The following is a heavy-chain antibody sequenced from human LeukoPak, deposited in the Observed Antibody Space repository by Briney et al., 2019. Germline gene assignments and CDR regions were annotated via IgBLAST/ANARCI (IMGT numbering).Heavy chain of an antibody. D-gene: IGHD2-21*02. CDR3: ARVADITARPCDP. V-gene: IGHV4-34*01. J-gene: IGHJ5*02. CDR2: ISHAEDIT. Sequence: PSETLSLTSAGYAGSFSHNNWTWIPQTQGRGLKWSGEISHAEDITGHNPSLKGPVTTSVDSSKKQFSLRMTAVTAADTGIYHLARVADITARPCDPWGRGTRVIVSS. CDR1: AGSFSHNN.